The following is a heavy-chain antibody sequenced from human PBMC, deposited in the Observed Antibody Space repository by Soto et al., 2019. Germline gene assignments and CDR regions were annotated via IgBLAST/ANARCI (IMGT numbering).Heavy chain of an antibody. Sequence: VQLLESGGGLLQPGGSLRLSCAASGFTFSSYGMTWVRQAPGKGLEWVSFSSATGAGTYYADSVKGRFTLSRDKSKNTLYLQMTSLRADDPAVYYCAKDRRAGGNYCFDSDFWVQGAQVIVSS. J-gene: IGHJ4*02. D-gene: IGHD1-7*01. CDR1: GFTFSSYG. CDR2: SSATGAGT. V-gene: IGHV3-23*01. CDR3: AKDRRAGGNYCFDSDF.